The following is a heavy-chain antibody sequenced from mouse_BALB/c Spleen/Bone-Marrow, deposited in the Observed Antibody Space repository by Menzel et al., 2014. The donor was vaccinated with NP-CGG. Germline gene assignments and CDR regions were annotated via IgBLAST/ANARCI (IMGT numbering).Heavy chain of an antibody. V-gene: IGHV1-14*01. D-gene: IGHD2-4*01. CDR3: AREGGLRRGDYYVMDY. CDR1: GYTFTGYV. Sequence: EVKLMESGPELVKPGASVKMSCKASGYTFTGYVMHWVKQKPGQGLEWIGYINPYSDGTKYNEKFKGKATLTSDESTSKAYMELSSLPSEDSAVYYCAREGGLRRGDYYVMDYWGQGTSVTGTS. CDR2: INPYSDGT. J-gene: IGHJ4*01.